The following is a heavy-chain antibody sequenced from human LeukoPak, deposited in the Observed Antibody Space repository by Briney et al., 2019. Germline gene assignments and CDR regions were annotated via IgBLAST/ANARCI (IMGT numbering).Heavy chain of an antibody. CDR3: ARGFVVVVAAESFFQH. V-gene: IGHV1-2*02. CDR2: INPNSGDT. D-gene: IGHD2-15*01. CDR1: GYTLAELS. J-gene: IGHJ1*01. Sequence: ASVKVSCKVSGYTLAELSMHWVRQAPGQGLEWMGWINPNSGDTNYAQKFQGRVTMTKDTSISTAYMELSRLKSDDTAVYFCARGFVVVVAAESFFQHWGQGTLVTVSS.